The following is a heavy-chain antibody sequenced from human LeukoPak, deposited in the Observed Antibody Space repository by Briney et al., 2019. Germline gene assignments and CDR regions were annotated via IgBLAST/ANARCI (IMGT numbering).Heavy chain of an antibody. D-gene: IGHD3-10*01. CDR1: GFTFTSYW. V-gene: IGHV3-7*05. Sequence: PGGSLRLSCAASGFTFTSYWMSWVRQAPGKGLEWVANIKKDGSEKYYVDSVKGRFTISRDNAKNSLYLQMNSLRAEDTAIYYCATDGGPFDNWGQGTLVTVSS. CDR2: IKKDGSEK. J-gene: IGHJ4*02. CDR3: ATDGGPFDN.